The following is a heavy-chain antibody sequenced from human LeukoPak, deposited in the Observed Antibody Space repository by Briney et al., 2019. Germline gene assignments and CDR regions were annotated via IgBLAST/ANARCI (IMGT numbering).Heavy chain of an antibody. V-gene: IGHV4-39*01. J-gene: IGHJ6*02. CDR1: GGSISSSIYY. CDR3: ARLRGRSGGMDV. CDR2: FYYSDST. D-gene: IGHD3-10*01. Sequence: SETLSLTCTVSGGSISSSIYYWGWIRQPPGKGLEWIGSFYYSDSTYYNPSLQSRVTISVDMSKNQFSLNLSSVTAADTAVYFCARLRGRSGGMDVWGRGTTVTVSS.